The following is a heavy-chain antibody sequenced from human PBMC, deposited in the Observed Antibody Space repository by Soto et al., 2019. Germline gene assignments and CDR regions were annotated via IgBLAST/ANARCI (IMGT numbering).Heavy chain of an antibody. D-gene: IGHD5-12*01. Sequence: EEQLVETGGKLVQPGGSLRLSCVVSGFTVSSNYMSWVRQAPGGGLEWVSSIYGGGDTFYADSVKGRFTISKDSSQNTLYLQMSSLKADDSAVYYCARDRWGWEKCGYPHSNGMIVWGQGTTVTVSS. CDR2: IYGGGDT. V-gene: IGHV3-53*02. CDR1: GFTVSSNY. CDR3: ARDRWGWEKCGYPHSNGMIV. J-gene: IGHJ6*02.